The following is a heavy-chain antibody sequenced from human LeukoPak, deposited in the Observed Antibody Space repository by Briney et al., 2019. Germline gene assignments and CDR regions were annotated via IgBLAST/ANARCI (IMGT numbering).Heavy chain of an antibody. Sequence: PGGSLRLSCAASGFTFSSYAMHWVRQAPGKGLEWVAVISYDGSNKYYADSVKGRFTISRDNSKNTLYLQMNSLRAEDAAVYYCAKVISGWRNQFDYWGQGTLVTVSS. CDR3: AKVISGWRNQFDY. V-gene: IGHV3-30*04. CDR2: ISYDGSNK. CDR1: GFTFSSYA. J-gene: IGHJ4*02. D-gene: IGHD6-19*01.